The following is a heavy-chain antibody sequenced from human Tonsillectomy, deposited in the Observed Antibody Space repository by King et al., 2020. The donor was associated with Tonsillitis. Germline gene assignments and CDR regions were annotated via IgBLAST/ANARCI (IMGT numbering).Heavy chain of an antibody. V-gene: IGHV4-34*01. D-gene: IGHD7-27*01. J-gene: IGHJ3*02. CDR1: GGSFSGYY. CDR3: ARGQSGAGNAFDI. Sequence: VQLQQWGAGLLKPSETLSLTCAVYGGSFSGYYWSWIRQPPGKGLEWIGEINHSGSTNYNPSLKSRVTISVYTSKNQFSLKLSSVTAADTAVYYCARGQSGAGNAFDIWGQGTMVTVSS. CDR2: INHSGST.